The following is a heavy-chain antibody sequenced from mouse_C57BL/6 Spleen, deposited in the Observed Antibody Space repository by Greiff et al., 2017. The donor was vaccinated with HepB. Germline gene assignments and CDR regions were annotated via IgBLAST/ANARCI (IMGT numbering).Heavy chain of an antibody. J-gene: IGHJ4*01. D-gene: IGHD1-1*01. CDR3: ARPTYGSSSDLDY. CDR2: IDPSDSDT. V-gene: IGHV1-52*01. Sequence: VQLQQPGAELVKPGSSVKLSCKASGYTFTSYWMHWVKQRPIQGLEWIGNIDPSDSDTHYNQKFKDKATLTVDKSSSTAYMQLSSLTSEDSAVYDGARPTYGSSSDLDYWGQGTTVTVSS. CDR1: GYTFTSYW.